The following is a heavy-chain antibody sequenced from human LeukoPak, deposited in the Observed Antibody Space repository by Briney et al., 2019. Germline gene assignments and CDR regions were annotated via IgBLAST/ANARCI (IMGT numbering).Heavy chain of an antibody. CDR1: GFTFTGYA. V-gene: IGHV3-23*01. CDR3: ARDVFGSEYPFDF. D-gene: IGHD2-2*01. CDR2: ISGSGHST. J-gene: IGHJ4*02. Sequence: GGSLRLSCAASGFTFTGYAMSWVRQAPGKGLEWVSAISGSGHSTDYADSVKGRFTISRDNSKNTLYLQMNSLRAEDTAVYYCARDVFGSEYPFDFWGQGTLVTVSS.